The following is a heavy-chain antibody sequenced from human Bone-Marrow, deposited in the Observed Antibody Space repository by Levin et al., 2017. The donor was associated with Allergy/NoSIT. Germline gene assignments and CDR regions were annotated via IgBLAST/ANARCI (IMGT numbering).Heavy chain of an antibody. V-gene: IGHV3-23*01. CDR2: MSGNGGST. CDR3: AKGGAYGGGDCYYPH. J-gene: IGHJ4*02. D-gene: IGHD2-21*02. CDR1: GFTFSNYA. Sequence: GESLKISCAASGFTFSNYAMSWVRQAPGKGLEWVSGMSGNGGSTHYADSVKGRFTISRDYSKNTLFLQMNGLRAEDTAVYYCAKGGAYGGGDCYYPHWGQGTLVTVSS.